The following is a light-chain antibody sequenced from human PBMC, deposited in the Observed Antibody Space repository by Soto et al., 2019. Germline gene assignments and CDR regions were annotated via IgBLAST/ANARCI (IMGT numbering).Light chain of an antibody. CDR3: SSDSGSSTLYV. Sequence: QSALTQPASVSGSPGQSVTISCTGTSSDVGGYNYVSWYQQHPGKAPKLMIYDVSNRPSGVSNRLSGSKSGNKTALTTTGLQDDDEEADYCSSDSGSSTLYVFGAGTKLTVL. J-gene: IGLJ1*01. CDR1: SSDVGGYNY. V-gene: IGLV2-14*03. CDR2: DVS.